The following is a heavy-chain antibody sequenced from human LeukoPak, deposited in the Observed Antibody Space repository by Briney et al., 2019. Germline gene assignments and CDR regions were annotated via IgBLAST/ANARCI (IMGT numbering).Heavy chain of an antibody. D-gene: IGHD3-22*01. CDR1: GYTFTSYG. Sequence: GGTVKVSCKASGYTFTSYGISWVRQAPGQGLEWMGWISAYNGNTNYAQKLQGRVTLTTDTSTSTAYMELRSLRSDDTAVYYCARVTTMIVVVAPDDAFDIWGQGTMVTVSS. J-gene: IGHJ3*02. V-gene: IGHV1-18*01. CDR2: ISAYNGNT. CDR3: ARVTTMIVVVAPDDAFDI.